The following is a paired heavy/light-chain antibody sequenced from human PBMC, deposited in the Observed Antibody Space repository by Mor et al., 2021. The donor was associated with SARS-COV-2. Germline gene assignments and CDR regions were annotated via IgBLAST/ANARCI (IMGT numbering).Heavy chain of an antibody. Sequence: QVQLVESGGGVVQPGRSLRLSCAASGFSFSSYGMHWVRQAPGKGLEWVAFISNDGSKKDYAASVKGRFTISRDNSKNTLYLQMNSLRAEDRAVYYCAKNAPSEYNWNDGDAFDIWGQGTMVTVSS. D-gene: IGHD1-20*01. CDR2: ISNDGSKK. V-gene: IGHV3-30*18. CDR3: AKNAPSEYNWNDGDAFDI. CDR1: GFSFSSYG. J-gene: IGHJ3*02.
Light chain of an antibody. Sequence: DIQMTQSPSSLSASVGDRVTITCRASQSISTYLNWYQQKPGKAPKLLIYAASSLQSGVPSRFSGSGSGTDFTLTISSLQPEDFATYYCQQSYSTPYTFGQGTKLEIK. V-gene: IGKV1-39*01. CDR2: AAS. CDR3: QQSYSTPYT. J-gene: IGKJ2*01. CDR1: QSISTY.